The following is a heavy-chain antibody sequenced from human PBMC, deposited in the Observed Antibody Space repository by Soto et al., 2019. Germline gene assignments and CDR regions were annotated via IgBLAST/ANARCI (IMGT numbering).Heavy chain of an antibody. Sequence: GGSLRLSCVASGFSFSDRSMNWVRQAPGKGLQWISYISSSSDTTYYADSVKGRFTVSRDNAKNALFLQMSSLRDDDTATYYCARLPKGSLVTAWGQGARVTVSS. V-gene: IGHV3-48*02. CDR1: GFSFSDRS. D-gene: IGHD2-21*02. J-gene: IGHJ4*02. CDR3: ARLPKGSLVTA. CDR2: ISSSSDTT.